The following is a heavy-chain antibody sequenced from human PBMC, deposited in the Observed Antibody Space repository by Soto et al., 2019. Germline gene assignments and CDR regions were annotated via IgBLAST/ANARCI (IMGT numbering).Heavy chain of an antibody. CDR1: GCTFSSYG. J-gene: IGHJ6*02. Sequence: QVQLVESGGGVVQPGRSLSLSCAASGCTFSSYGMHWVRQAPGKGLDVVADIWYDGNNKYYADSVKGQFTISRDNSKNALYLQMNSLSAEDTSVYYCTRQVVPAAPSYYYGMDVWGQGTTVAVSS. D-gene: IGHD2-2*01. CDR3: TRQVVPAAPSYYYGMDV. CDR2: IWYDGNNK. V-gene: IGHV3-33*01.